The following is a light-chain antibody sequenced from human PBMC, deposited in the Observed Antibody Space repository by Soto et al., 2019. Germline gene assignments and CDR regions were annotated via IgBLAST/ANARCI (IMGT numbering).Light chain of an antibody. Sequence: DIQMTQSPSTVPASVGDRVTITCRASQGINRWLAWYQQKLGTAPKGLIYAASSLQSGVPSRFSGSGSGTEFTFTISSLQPEDLATYYCQQHDNFPVTFGEGTKVDIK. J-gene: IGKJ4*01. CDR3: QQHDNFPVT. CDR2: AAS. V-gene: IGKV1D-16*01. CDR1: QGINRW.